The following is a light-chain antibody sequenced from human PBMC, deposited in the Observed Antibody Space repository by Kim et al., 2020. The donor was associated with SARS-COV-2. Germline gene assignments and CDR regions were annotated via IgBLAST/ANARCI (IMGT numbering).Light chain of an antibody. J-gene: IGLJ2*01. CDR3: QAWDYNTVI. CDR1: NLRDKY. CDR2: QDN. V-gene: IGLV3-1*01. Sequence: SYELTQPPSLSVSPGQTASITCSGDNLRDKYACWYQQKPGQSTVLVIYQDNKRPSGIPERFSGSNFGNTATLTISGTQPIDEAAYYCQAWDYNTVIFGGGTQLTVL.